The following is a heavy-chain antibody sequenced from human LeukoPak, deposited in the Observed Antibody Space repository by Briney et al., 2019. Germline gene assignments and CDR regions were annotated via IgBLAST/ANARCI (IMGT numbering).Heavy chain of an antibody. CDR2: IYYSGST. V-gene: IGHV4-59*01. J-gene: IGHJ4*02. CDR3: ARGAVGATFVFGY. D-gene: IGHD1-26*01. CDR1: GGSISSYY. Sequence: SETLSLTCTISGGSISSYYWSWIRQPPGKGLEWIGYIYYSGSTNYNPSLKSRVTISVDTSKNQFSLKLSSVTAADTAVYYCARGAVGATFVFGYWGQGTLVTVSS.